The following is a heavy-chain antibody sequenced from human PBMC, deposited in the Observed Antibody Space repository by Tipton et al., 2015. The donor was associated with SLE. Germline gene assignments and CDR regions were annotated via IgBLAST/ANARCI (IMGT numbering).Heavy chain of an antibody. V-gene: IGHV4-38-2*02. CDR2: IYTSGST. CDR3: ARHLVGATTPFDY. J-gene: IGHJ4*02. CDR1: GYSISSGYY. D-gene: IGHD1-26*01. Sequence: TLSLTCTVSGYSISSGYYWGWIRQPPGKGLEWIGYIYTSGSTNYNPSLKSRVTISVDTSKNQFSLKLSSVTAADTAVYYCARHLVGATTPFDYWGQGTLVTVSS.